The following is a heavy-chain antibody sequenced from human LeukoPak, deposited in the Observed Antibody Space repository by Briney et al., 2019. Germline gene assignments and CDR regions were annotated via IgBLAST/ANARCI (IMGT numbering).Heavy chain of an antibody. CDR2: IKSKTDGGTT. J-gene: IGHJ4*02. V-gene: IGHV3-15*01. D-gene: IGHD3-9*01. Sequence: PGGSLRLSCAASGFTFSNAWMSWVRQAPGKGLEWVGRIKSKTDGGTTDYAAPVKGRFTISRDDSKNTLYLQMNSLKTEDTAVYYCTTDREGGRYFDWLLSTSVDYWGQGTLVTVSS. CDR3: TTDREGGRYFDWLLSTSVDY. CDR1: GFTFSNAW.